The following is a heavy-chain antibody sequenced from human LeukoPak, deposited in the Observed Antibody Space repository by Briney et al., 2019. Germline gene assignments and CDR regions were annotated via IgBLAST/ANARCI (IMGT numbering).Heavy chain of an antibody. D-gene: IGHD5-18*01. V-gene: IGHV4-59*01. CDR1: GGSISSYY. CDR3: ARDSNGYGALWYFDL. Sequence: PSETLSLTCTVSGGSISSYYWSWIRQPPGKGLEWIGYIYYSGSTNYNPPLKSRVTISVDTSKNQFSLKLSSVTAADTAVYYRARDSNGYGALWYFDLWGRGTLVTVSS. CDR2: IYYSGST. J-gene: IGHJ2*01.